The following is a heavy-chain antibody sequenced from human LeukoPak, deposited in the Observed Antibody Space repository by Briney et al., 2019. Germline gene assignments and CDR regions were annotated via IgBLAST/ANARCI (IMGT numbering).Heavy chain of an antibody. D-gene: IGHD3-10*01. CDR1: GGSFSGYY. J-gene: IGHJ4*02. Sequence: PSETLSLTCAVYGGSFSGYYWSWVRQAPGKGLEWVSAIGGSGGSTYYADSVKGRFTISRDNSKNTLYLQMNSLRAEDTAVYYCAKEVVRGVISCFGHWGQGTLVTVSS. V-gene: IGHV3-23*01. CDR2: IGGSGGST. CDR3: AKEVVRGVISCFGH.